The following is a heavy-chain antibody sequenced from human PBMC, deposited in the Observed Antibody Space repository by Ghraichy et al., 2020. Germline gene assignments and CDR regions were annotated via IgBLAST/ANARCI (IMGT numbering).Heavy chain of an antibody. CDR2: ISAYNGNT. V-gene: IGHV1-18*01. J-gene: IGHJ4*02. CDR1: GYTFTSYG. CDR3: ARDFWDSSSANFDY. D-gene: IGHD6-6*01. Sequence: ASVKVSCKASGYTFTSYGISWVRQAPGQGLEWMGWISAYNGNTNYAQKLQGRVTMTTDTSTSTAYMELRSLRSDDTAVYYWARDFWDSSSANFDYWGQGTLVTVSS.